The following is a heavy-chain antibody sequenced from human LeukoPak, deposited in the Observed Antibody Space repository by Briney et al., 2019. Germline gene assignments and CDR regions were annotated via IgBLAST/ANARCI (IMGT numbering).Heavy chain of an antibody. J-gene: IGHJ3*02. CDR3: AKAGGGMSTMRTLGAFDI. D-gene: IGHD5-24*01. CDR1: GFTFNNYA. CDR2: ISGSGGST. V-gene: IGHV3-23*01. Sequence: GGSLRLSCAASGFTFNNYAMSWVRQAPGKGLEWVSTISGSGGSTFYADSVKGRFTISRDNSKNTLYLQMNSLRAEDTAVYYYAKAGGGMSTMRTLGAFDIWGQGTMVTVSS.